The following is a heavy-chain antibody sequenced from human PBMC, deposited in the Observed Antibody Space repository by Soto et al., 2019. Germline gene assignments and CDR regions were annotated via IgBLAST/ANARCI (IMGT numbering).Heavy chain of an antibody. CDR2: ISGSGGGT. CDR1: GFTFSDYA. J-gene: IGHJ4*02. CDR3: AEVIPNTDY. V-gene: IGHV3-23*01. Sequence: EVQLLESGGGLVKPGGSLRLSCAASGFTFSDYAMIWVRQAPEKGLEWVSGISGSGGGTYYADSVKGRFTISRDNSKNTLYLQMNSLRAEDTAVYYCAEVIPNTDYWGQGTLVTVSS.